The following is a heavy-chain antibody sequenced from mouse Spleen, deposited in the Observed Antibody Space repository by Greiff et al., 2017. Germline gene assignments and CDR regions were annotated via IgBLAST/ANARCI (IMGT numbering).Heavy chain of an antibody. Sequence: EVKLVESEGGLVQPGSSMKLSCTASGFTFSDYYMAWVRQVPEKGLEWVANINYDGSSTYYLDSLKSRFIISRDNAKNILYLQMSSLKSEDTATYYCARERYGSQYYYAMDYWGQGTSVTVSS. V-gene: IGHV5-16*01. J-gene: IGHJ4*01. D-gene: IGHD2-10*02. CDR3: ARERYGSQYYYAMDY. CDR1: GFTFSDYY. CDR2: INYDGSST.